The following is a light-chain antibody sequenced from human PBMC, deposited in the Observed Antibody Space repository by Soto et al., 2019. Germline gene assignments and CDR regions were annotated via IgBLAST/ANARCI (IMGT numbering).Light chain of an antibody. CDR1: QGIRDD. CDR2: SAS. CDR3: LQHNTYPLT. V-gene: IGKV1-17*01. Sequence: DIQMTQSPSSLSASVGDRVTITCRASQGIRDDVGWYQHKPGKAPKRLIYSASSLKGGVPSRFSGSGSGTGFTLTISSLQPEDFATYYCLQHNTYPLTFGGGTKVQIK. J-gene: IGKJ4*01.